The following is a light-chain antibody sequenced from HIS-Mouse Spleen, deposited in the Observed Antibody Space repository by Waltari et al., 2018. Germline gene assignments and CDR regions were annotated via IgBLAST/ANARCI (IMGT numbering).Light chain of an antibody. V-gene: IGLV1-47*01. CDR2: RNN. CDR3: AAWDDSLSGWV. J-gene: IGLJ3*02. Sequence: QSVLTQPPSASGTPGQRVTISCSGSSSNIGSNYVYWYQQLPGTAPKLLIYRNNQLPSGVPDRFSGSQSGTSASLAISGLRSEDEADYYCAAWDDSLSGWVFGGGTKLTVL. CDR1: SSNIGSNY.